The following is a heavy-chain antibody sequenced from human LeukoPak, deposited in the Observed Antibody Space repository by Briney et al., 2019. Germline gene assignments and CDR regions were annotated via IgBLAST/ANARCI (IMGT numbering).Heavy chain of an antibody. V-gene: IGHV1-69*05. CDR1: GGTFISYA. CDR3: ARVGYGGGAFDI. D-gene: IGHD6-13*01. Sequence: GASVKVSCKASGGTFISYAISWVRQAPGQGLEWMGRIIPIFGTANYAQKFQGRVTITTDESTSTAYMELSSLRSEDTAVYYCARVGYGGGAFDIWGQGTMVTVSS. J-gene: IGHJ3*02. CDR2: IIPIFGTA.